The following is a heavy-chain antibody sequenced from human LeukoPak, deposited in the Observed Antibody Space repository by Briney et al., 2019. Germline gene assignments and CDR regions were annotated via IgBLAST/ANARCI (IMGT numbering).Heavy chain of an antibody. CDR3: ARGESFAFPN. CDR1: GFTFSTYD. CDR2: IGRSGST. J-gene: IGHJ3*01. V-gene: IGHV3-23*01. D-gene: IGHD2-21*01. Sequence: GGSLRLSCAASGFTFSTYDMQWVRQAPGKGLEWVSGIGRSGSTYYTDSVKGRFTISRDNSKDTLYLQMNSLRAEDTAVYYCARGESFAFPNWGQGTMVTVSS.